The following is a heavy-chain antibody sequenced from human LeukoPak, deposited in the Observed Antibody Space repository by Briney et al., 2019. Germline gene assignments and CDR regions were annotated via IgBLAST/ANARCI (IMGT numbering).Heavy chain of an antibody. D-gene: IGHD5-18*01. J-gene: IGHJ4*02. Sequence: GASVKVPCKASGYTFNSYYMHWVRQAPGQGLEWMGIINPSGGSTSYAQKFQGRVTMTRDTSTSTVYMELSSLRSEDTAVYYCARGKDTVMGNRNYFDYWGQGTLVTVSS. CDR3: ARGKDTVMGNRNYFDY. CDR1: GYTFNSYY. CDR2: INPSGGST. V-gene: IGHV1-46*02.